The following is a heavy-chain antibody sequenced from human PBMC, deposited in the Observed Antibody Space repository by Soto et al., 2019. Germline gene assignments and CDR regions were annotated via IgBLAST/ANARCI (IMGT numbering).Heavy chain of an antibody. CDR3: AKDLVDSSGYQGGGDY. J-gene: IGHJ4*02. CDR1: GFTFSSYA. D-gene: IGHD3-22*01. V-gene: IGHV3-23*01. Sequence: EVQLLESGGGLVQPGGSLRLSCAASGFTFSSYAMSWVRQAPGKGLEWVSAISGSGGSTYYADSVKGRFTISRDNSKNTLYLQMNSLRAEDTAVYYCAKDLVDSSGYQGGGDYWGQGTLVTVSS. CDR2: ISGSGGST.